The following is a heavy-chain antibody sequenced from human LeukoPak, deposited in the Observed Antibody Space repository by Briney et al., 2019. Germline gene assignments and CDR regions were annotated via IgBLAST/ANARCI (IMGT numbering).Heavy chain of an antibody. CDR2: ISFDGSSK. J-gene: IGHJ4*02. D-gene: IGHD1-26*01. CDR3: AKSPGSSFDY. Sequence: PGGSLRLSCAASGFTFSAYGMHWVRQAPGKGLEWVAVISFDGSSKDYAESVRGRFTVSRDNSKNTLYLQMNSLRAEDTAVYYCAKSPGSSFDYWGQGTLVTVSS. V-gene: IGHV3-30*18. CDR1: GFTFSAYG.